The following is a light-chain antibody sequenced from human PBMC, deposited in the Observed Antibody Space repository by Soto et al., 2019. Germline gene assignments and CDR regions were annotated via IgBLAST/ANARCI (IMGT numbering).Light chain of an antibody. Sequence: EIVLTQSPATLSLSPGERATLSCRASQSVSSYLAWYQQKPGQAHRRLIYDASNWATGIPARFSGSGSGTDFTLTISSLEPEDVPVYYCQHHSHWSPWTFGQGTKVEIK. CDR1: QSVSSY. J-gene: IGKJ1*01. CDR3: QHHSHWSPWT. V-gene: IGKV3-11*01. CDR2: DAS.